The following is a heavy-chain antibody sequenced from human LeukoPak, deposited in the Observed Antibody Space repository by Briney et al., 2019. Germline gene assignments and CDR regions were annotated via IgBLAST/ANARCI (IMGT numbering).Heavy chain of an antibody. V-gene: IGHV3-21*01. D-gene: IGHD3/OR15-3a*01. CDR1: GFTFSSYS. CDR2: ISSSSSYI. Sequence: GESLRLSCAASGFTFSSYSMNWVRQAPGKGLEWVSSISSSSSYIYYADSVKGRFTISRDNAKNSLYLQMNSLRAEDTAVYYCARGGLVSQDDFGYWGQGTLVTVSS. CDR3: ARGGLVSQDDFGY. J-gene: IGHJ4*02.